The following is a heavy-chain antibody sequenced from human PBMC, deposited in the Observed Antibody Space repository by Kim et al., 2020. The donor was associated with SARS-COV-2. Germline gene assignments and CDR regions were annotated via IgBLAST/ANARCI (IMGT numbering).Heavy chain of an antibody. CDR3: AADSSGYLDAFDI. V-gene: IGHV1-58*01. D-gene: IGHD3-22*01. Sequence: NYEQKFPERVPITRDMSTSTAYMELSSLRSEDTAVYYCAADSSGYLDAFDIWGQGTMVTVSS. J-gene: IGHJ3*02.